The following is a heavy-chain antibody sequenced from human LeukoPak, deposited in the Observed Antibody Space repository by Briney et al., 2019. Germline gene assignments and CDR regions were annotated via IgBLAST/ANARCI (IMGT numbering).Heavy chain of an antibody. CDR3: APLDYYGSGSHDY. CDR2: INPNSGGT. Sequence: ASVKVSCKASGYTFTGYYMHWVRQAPGQRLEWMGRINPNSGGTNYAQKFQGRVTMTRDTSISTAYMELSRLRSDDTAVYYCAPLDYYGSGSHDYWGQGTLVTVSS. V-gene: IGHV1-2*06. D-gene: IGHD3-10*01. J-gene: IGHJ4*02. CDR1: GYTFTGYY.